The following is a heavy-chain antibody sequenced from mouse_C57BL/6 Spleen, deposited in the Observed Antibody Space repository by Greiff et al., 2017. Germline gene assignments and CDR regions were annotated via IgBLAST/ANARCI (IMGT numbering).Heavy chain of an antibody. Sequence: VQLQQSGAELARPGASVKMSCKASGYTFTSYTMHWVKQRPGQGLEWIGYINPSSGYTKYNQKFKDKATLTADKSSSTAYMQLSSLTSEDSAVYYCARKENDGYYGWFAYWGQGTLVTVSA. J-gene: IGHJ3*01. V-gene: IGHV1-4*01. D-gene: IGHD2-3*01. CDR1: GYTFTSYT. CDR2: INPSSGYT. CDR3: ARKENDGYYGWFAY.